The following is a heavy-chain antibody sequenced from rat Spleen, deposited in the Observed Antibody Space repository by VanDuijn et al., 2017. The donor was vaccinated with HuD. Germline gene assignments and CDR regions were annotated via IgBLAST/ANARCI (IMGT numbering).Heavy chain of an antibody. CDR2: IVYDGSST. J-gene: IGHJ1*01. CDR3: ARRAYYDGTLVYWYFDF. CDR1: GFIFSDYN. V-gene: IGHV5-7*01. D-gene: IGHD1-12*02. Sequence: EVQLVESGGGLIQPGRSLKLSCVASGFIFSDYNMAWVRQAPKKGLEWVATIVYDGSSTYYRDSVKGRFTISRDNAKNTQYLQMDSLRSEDTATYYCARRAYYDGTLVYWYFDFWGPGTMVTVSS.